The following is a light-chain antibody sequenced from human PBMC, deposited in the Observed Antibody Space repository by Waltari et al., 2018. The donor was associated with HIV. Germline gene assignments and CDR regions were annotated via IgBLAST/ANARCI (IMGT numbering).Light chain of an antibody. CDR2: DAS. CDR1: QTISNNY. Sequence: IVLTQSPATLSLSPGERATLSCGASQTISNNYLAWYQQKPGLPPRLVIYDASNTAGVIPDMFGGSGSGTDFTLTINRLEPDDFAVYYCQQYASSPWTFGQGTKLEVK. J-gene: IGKJ2*02. CDR3: QQYASSPWT. V-gene: IGKV3D-20*01.